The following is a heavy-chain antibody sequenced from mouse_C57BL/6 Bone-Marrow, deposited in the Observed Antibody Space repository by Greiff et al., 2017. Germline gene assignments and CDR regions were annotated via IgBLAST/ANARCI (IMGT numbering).Heavy chain of an antibody. CDR3: AREYDGSSYDAMDY. J-gene: IGHJ4*01. CDR1: GYTFTSYW. Sequence: QVQLQQPGAELVMPGASVKLSCKASGYTFTSYWMHWVKPRPGQGLEWIGEIDPSDSYPNYNQKFKGKSTLTVDKSSSTAYMQLSSLTAEDSAVYDCAREYDGSSYDAMDYGGQGTSVTVSA. D-gene: IGHD1-1*01. CDR2: IDPSDSYP. V-gene: IGHV1-69*01.